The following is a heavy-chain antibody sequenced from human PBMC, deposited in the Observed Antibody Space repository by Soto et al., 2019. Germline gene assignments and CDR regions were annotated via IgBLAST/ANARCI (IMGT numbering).Heavy chain of an antibody. V-gene: IGHV4-39*01. J-gene: IGHJ5*02. CDR2: IYYSGST. CDR1: GGSISSSSYY. Sequence: QLQLQESGPGLVKPSETLSLTCTVSGGSISSSSYYWGWIRQPPGKGLEWIGSIYYSGSTYYNPSLKSRVTISVDTSKNQFSLKLSSVTAADTAVYYCARLVDSNWFDPWGQGTLVTVSS. CDR3: ARLVDSNWFDP. D-gene: IGHD1-26*01.